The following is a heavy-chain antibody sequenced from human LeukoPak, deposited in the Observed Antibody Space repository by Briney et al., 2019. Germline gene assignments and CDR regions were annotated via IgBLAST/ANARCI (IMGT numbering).Heavy chain of an antibody. Sequence: GGSLRLSCAASGFTFSSYGMHWVRQAPGKGLEWVAVILYDGSKKYYADSVQGRFIISRGNSKNMLYLQMNSLRTEDTAVYYCTSNSGYEKGFWGQGNLVTVSS. CDR1: GFTFSSYG. CDR2: ILYDGSKK. J-gene: IGHJ4*02. D-gene: IGHD5-12*01. CDR3: TSNSGYEKGF. V-gene: IGHV3-30*19.